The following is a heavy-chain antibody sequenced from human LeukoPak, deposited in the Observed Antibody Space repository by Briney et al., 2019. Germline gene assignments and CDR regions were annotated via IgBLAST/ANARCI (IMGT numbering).Heavy chain of an antibody. CDR1: GFTFSNAW. CDR2: INPGGSNR. V-gene: IGHV3-48*04. Sequence: PGGSLRLSCAASGFTFSNAWMNWVRQAPGKGLEWVSYINPGGSNRFYAGSVRGRFAIYRDDAKKSVYLQMNSLRAEDTAVYYCASSLSSGWGPVDDYWGQGIMVTVSS. J-gene: IGHJ4*02. CDR3: ASSLSSGWGPVDDY. D-gene: IGHD6-19*01.